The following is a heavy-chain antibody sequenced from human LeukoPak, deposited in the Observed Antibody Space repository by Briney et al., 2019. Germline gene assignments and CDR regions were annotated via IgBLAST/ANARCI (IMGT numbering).Heavy chain of an antibody. CDR2: INPNSGGT. CDR3: ARDLSALLWFGELLYPNWFDP. Sequence: GASVKVSCKASGYTFTGYYMHWVRQAPGQGLGWMGWINPNSGGTNYAQKFQGRVTMTRDTSISTAYMELSRLRSDDTAVYYCARDLSALLWFGELLYPNWFDPWGQGTLVTVSS. V-gene: IGHV1-2*02. J-gene: IGHJ5*02. D-gene: IGHD3-10*01. CDR1: GYTFTGYY.